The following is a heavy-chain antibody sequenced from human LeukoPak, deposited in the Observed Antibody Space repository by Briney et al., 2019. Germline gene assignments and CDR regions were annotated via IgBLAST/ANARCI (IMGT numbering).Heavy chain of an antibody. V-gene: IGHV3-11*04. J-gene: IGHJ4*02. Sequence: GSLRLSCAASGFTFSDYYMGWIRQAPGKGLEWLSYISGSGTTIYYADSVKGRFTISRDNSKNTLYLQMNSLRAEDTAVYYCARGGPTWIVVVPAAIGSYWGQGTLVTVSS. D-gene: IGHD2-2*01. CDR2: ISGSGTTI. CDR1: GFTFSDYY. CDR3: ARGGPTWIVVVPAAIGSY.